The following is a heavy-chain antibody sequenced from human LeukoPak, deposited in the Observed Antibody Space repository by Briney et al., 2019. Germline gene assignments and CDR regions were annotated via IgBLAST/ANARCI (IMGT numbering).Heavy chain of an antibody. D-gene: IGHD6-13*01. J-gene: IGHJ4*02. CDR3: ARAPAADLYGFGY. CDR2: IYYRGST. Sequence: SETLSLTCTVSGGSLSRGDYYWGWVRQPPGRGLEWVGYIYYRGSTYYNPPLKRLATLSVDASKNQLPLKLSSTAGVPTTLACCARAPAADLYGFGYWGQGTLVTVSS. CDR1: GGSLSRGDYY. V-gene: IGHV4-30-4*01.